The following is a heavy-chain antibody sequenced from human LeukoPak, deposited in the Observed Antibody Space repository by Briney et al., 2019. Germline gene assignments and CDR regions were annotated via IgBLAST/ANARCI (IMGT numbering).Heavy chain of an antibody. CDR1: GFTFSSYS. J-gene: IGHJ4*02. CDR3: ARAPITVFGMVDNDY. Sequence: GGSLRLSCAASGFTFSSYSMNWVRQAPGKGLEWVSSISGSSSYIYYADSVKGRFTISRDNAKNSLYLQMNSLRAEDTGVYYCARAPITVFGMVDNDYWGQGTLVTVSS. CDR2: ISGSSSYI. D-gene: IGHD3-3*01. V-gene: IGHV3-21*01.